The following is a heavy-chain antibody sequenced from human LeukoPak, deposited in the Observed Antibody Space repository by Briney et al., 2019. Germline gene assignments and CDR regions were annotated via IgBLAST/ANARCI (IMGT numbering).Heavy chain of an antibody. D-gene: IGHD2-21*02. CDR2: ISSSSRYI. CDR3: ARVGSCGGDCYSLDY. Sequence: GGSLRLSCAASGLTFRIYSMNWVRQAPGKGLEWVSSISSSSRYIYYADSVKGRFTISRDNAKNSLYLQMNSLRAEDTAVYYCARVGSCGGDCYSLDYWGQGTLVTVSS. J-gene: IGHJ4*02. CDR1: GLTFRIYS. V-gene: IGHV3-21*01.